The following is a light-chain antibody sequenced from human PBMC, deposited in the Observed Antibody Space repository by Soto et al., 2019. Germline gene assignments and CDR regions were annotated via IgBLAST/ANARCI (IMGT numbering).Light chain of an antibody. V-gene: IGKV3-11*01. CDR2: DST. J-gene: IGKJ5*01. CDR3: QQRNVWPPIT. CDR1: QSIHTS. Sequence: TQSTATLWLSRGERTTVAFRASQSIHTSLAWYQQKPGQPPRLVVYDSTLRANGVPDRFGGSRSGTEFTLTINNLEPEDFAVYYCQQRNVWPPITFGQGTRLEIK.